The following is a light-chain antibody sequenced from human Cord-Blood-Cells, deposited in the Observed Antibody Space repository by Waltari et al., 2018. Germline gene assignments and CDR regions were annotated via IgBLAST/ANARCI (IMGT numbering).Light chain of an antibody. CDR3: CSYAGSYV. CDR1: RSDVGSYNL. CDR2: EVS. V-gene: IGLV2-23*02. Sequence: QSALTQPASVSGSPGQSITISCTGTRSDVGSYNLVSWYHQHPAKAPKLMIYEVSKRPSGVSNRFSGSKSGNTASLTISGLQAEDEADYYCCSYAGSYVFGTGTKVTVL. J-gene: IGLJ1*01.